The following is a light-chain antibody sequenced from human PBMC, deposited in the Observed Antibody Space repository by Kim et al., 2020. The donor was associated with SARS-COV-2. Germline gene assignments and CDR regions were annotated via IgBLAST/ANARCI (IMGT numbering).Light chain of an antibody. V-gene: IGKV1-39*01. CDR1: QSISSY. Sequence: DIQMTQSPSSLSASVGDRVTITCRASQSISSYLNWYQQKPGKAPKLLIYAASSLQSGVSSRFSGSGSGTDFTLTISSLQPEDFATYYSQQSDTTPRTFGGRTKVDIK. CDR3: QQSDTTPRT. CDR2: AAS. J-gene: IGKJ4*01.